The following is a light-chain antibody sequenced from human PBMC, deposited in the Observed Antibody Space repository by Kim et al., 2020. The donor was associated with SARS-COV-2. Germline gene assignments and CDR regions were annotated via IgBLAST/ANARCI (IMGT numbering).Light chain of an antibody. Sequence: DIQMTQSPSTLSASAGDRVTISCRASQSISSWLAWYQQKPGKAPTLLIYEASSRESGVPSRFSGSGSGTEFTLTISSLQPDDFATYYCQQYNSFPLTFGGGTKVDIK. CDR3: QQYNSFPLT. CDR1: QSISSW. CDR2: EAS. J-gene: IGKJ4*01. V-gene: IGKV1-5*03.